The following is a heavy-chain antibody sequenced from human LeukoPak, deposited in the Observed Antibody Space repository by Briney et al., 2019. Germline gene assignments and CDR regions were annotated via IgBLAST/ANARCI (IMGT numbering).Heavy chain of an antibody. CDR1: GYSISSASY. Sequence: SETLSLTCAVSGYSISSASYWGWIRPPPGKGLEWIGNIYHSGSPYYNPSLKSRVTISIDTTKNQFSLKLSSVTAADTAVYYCARPISSQGYFRVVIDCGQGTLVTVSS. D-gene: IGHD3-3*01. V-gene: IGHV4-38-2*01. J-gene: IGHJ4*02. CDR3: ARPISSQGYFRVVID. CDR2: IYHSGSP.